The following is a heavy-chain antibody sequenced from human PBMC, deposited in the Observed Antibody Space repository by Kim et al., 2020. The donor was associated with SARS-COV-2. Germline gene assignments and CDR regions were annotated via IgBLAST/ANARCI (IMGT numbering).Heavy chain of an antibody. D-gene: IGHD3-16*01. CDR3: ARDWGLEY. Sequence: DRSVYYSDSVKGRFTITRDDSENTVYLQMNTLRVDDTAVYYCARDWGLEYWGQGTQVTVSS. CDR2: DRSV. J-gene: IGHJ4*02. V-gene: IGHV3-66*01.